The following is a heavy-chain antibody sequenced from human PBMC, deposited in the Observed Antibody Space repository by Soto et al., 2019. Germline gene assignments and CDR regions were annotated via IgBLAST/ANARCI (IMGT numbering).Heavy chain of an antibody. CDR2: IYYSGST. D-gene: IGHD6-6*01. CDR3: ARVKSPDSSSDRPYYFDY. Sequence: SETMSLTCTVSGGSISSYYWSWIRQSPGKGLEWIGYIYYSGSTNYNPSLKSRVTISVDTSKNQFSLKLSSVTAADTAVYYCARVKSPDSSSDRPYYFDYWGQGTLVTVSS. CDR1: GGSISSYY. J-gene: IGHJ4*02. V-gene: IGHV4-59*01.